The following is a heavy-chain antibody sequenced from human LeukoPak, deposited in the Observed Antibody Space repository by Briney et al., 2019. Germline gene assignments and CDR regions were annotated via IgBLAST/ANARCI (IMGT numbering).Heavy chain of an antibody. CDR2: IYYSGST. CDR3: ARDNYRGVSNFDP. Sequence: SETLSLTCTVSGGSISSGGYYWSWIRQHPGKGLEWIGYIYYSGSTYYNPSLKSRVTISVDTSKNQFSLNVTSVTATDTAMYYCARDNYRGVSNFDPWGQGILVTVSS. D-gene: IGHD3-10*01. J-gene: IGHJ5*02. V-gene: IGHV4-31*03. CDR1: GGSISSGGYY.